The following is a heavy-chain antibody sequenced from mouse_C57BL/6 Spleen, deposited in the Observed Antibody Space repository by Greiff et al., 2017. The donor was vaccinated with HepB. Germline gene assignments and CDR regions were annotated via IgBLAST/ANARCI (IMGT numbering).Heavy chain of an antibody. CDR3: ARGGDYGSSYGYFDV. D-gene: IGHD1-1*01. Sequence: QVQLQQSGAELARPGASVKMSCKASGYTFTSYTMHWVKQRPGQGLEWIGYINPSSGYTKYNQKFKDKATLTAYKSSSTAYMQLSSLTSEDSAVYYCARGGDYGSSYGYFDVWGTGTTVTVSS. CDR1: GYTFTSYT. V-gene: IGHV1-4*01. CDR2: INPSSGYT. J-gene: IGHJ1*03.